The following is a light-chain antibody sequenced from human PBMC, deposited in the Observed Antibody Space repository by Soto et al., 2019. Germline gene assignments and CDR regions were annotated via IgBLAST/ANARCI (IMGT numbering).Light chain of an antibody. Sequence: EIVLTQSPATLSLSPGERATLSCRASQSVNNYLAWYQQKPGQAPRLLIYDTSNRATGIPARFSGSGSGTDFTLTISSLEPEDFAVYFCHQRSNWLTFGGGTRIEIK. J-gene: IGKJ4*01. V-gene: IGKV3-11*01. CDR3: HQRSNWLT. CDR1: QSVNNY. CDR2: DTS.